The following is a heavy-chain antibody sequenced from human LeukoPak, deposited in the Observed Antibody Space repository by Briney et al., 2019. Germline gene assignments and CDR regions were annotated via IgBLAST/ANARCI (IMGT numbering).Heavy chain of an antibody. V-gene: IGHV4-59*08. Sequence: PSETLSLTCTVSGGSISSYYWSWIRRPPGKGLEWIGYIYYSGSTNYNPSLKSRVTISVDTSKNQFSLKLSSVTAADTAVYYCARLWYYDSSGYPDYWGQGTLVTVSS. CDR2: IYYSGST. J-gene: IGHJ4*02. CDR1: GGSISSYY. CDR3: ARLWYYDSSGYPDY. D-gene: IGHD3-22*01.